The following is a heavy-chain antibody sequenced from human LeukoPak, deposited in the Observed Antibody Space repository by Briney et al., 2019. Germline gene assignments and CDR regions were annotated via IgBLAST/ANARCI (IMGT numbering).Heavy chain of an antibody. D-gene: IGHD3-22*01. CDR2: ISSSSSTI. J-gene: IGHJ4*02. Sequence: PGGSLRLSCAASGFTFSSYSMNWVRQAPGKGLEWVSYISSSSSTIYYADSVKGRFTISRDNSKNTLYLQMNSLRAEDTAVYYCARDPISGSMYYFDYWGQGTLVTVSS. CDR1: GFTFSSYS. V-gene: IGHV3-48*01. CDR3: ARDPISGSMYYFDY.